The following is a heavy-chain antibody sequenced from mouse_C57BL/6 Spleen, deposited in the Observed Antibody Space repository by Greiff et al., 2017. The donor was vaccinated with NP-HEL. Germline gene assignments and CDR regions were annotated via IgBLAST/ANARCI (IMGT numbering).Heavy chain of an antibody. D-gene: IGHD2-5*01. CDR1: GFTFSDYG. CDR3: ARRSNYGGFDY. J-gene: IGHJ2*01. V-gene: IGHV5-17*01. CDR2: ISSGSSSI. Sequence: EVTLVESGGGLVKPGGSLKLSCAASGFTFSDYGMHWVRQAPEKGLEWVAYISSGSSSIYYADTVKGRFTISRDNAKNTLFLQMTSLRSEDTAMYYCARRSNYGGFDYWGQGTTLTVSS.